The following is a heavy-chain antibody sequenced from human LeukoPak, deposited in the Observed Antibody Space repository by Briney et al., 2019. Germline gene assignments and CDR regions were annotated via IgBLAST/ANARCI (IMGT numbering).Heavy chain of an antibody. Sequence: SETLSLTCTVSGGSISSGGYYWSWIRQHPGKGLEWIGYIYYSGSTYYNPSLKSRVTISVDTSKNQFSLKLSSVTAADTAVYYCARLRTAMVTFDYWGQGTLVTVSS. D-gene: IGHD5-18*01. V-gene: IGHV4-31*03. J-gene: IGHJ4*02. CDR2: IYYSGST. CDR1: GGSISSGGYY. CDR3: ARLRTAMVTFDY.